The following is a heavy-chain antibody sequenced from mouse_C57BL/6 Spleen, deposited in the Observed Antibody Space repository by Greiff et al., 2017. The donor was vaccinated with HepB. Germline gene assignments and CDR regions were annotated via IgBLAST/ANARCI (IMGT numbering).Heavy chain of an antibody. J-gene: IGHJ1*03. CDR2: INYDGSST. CDR1: GFTFSDYY. Sequence: EVQVVESEGGLVQPGSSMKLSCTASGFTFSDYYMAWVRQVPEKGLEWVANINYDGSSTYYLDSLKSRFIISRDNAKNILYLQMSSLKSEDTATYYCARDYDSSYGYFDVWGTGTTVTVSS. V-gene: IGHV5-16*01. CDR3: ARDYDSSYGYFDV. D-gene: IGHD1-1*01.